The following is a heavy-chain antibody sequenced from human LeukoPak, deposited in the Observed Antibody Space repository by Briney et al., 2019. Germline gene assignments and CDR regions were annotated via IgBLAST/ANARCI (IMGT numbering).Heavy chain of an antibody. CDR2: VYTSGST. J-gene: IGHJ4*02. Sequence: SETLSLPCTVSGGSFSRYYWNWIRQPAGKGLEWIGRVYTSGSTNYNPSLKSRVTMSIDTSKNQFSLNLSSVTAADTAVYYCARGQGGGLFEYWGQGTLVTVSS. V-gene: IGHV4-4*07. D-gene: IGHD4-23*01. CDR3: ARGQGGGLFEY. CDR1: GGSFSRYY.